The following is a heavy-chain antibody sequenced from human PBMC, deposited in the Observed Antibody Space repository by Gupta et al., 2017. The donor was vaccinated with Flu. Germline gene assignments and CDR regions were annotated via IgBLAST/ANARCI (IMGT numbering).Heavy chain of an antibody. J-gene: IGHJ6*02. CDR3: ARARGDCSSTSCYPYYGMDV. CDR2: INWNGGST. Sequence: EVQLVESGGGVVRPGGSLRLSCAASGFTFDDYGMSWVRQAPGKGLEWVSGINWNGGSTGYADSVKGRFTISRDNAKNSLYLQMNSLRAEDTALYHCARARGDCSSTSCYPYYGMDVWGQGTTVTVSS. V-gene: IGHV3-20*01. D-gene: IGHD2-2*01. CDR1: GFTFDDYG.